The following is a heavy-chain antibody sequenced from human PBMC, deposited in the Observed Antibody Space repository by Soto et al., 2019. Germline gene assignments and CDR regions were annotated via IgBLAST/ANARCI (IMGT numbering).Heavy chain of an antibody. J-gene: IGHJ4*02. V-gene: IGHV4-34*12. D-gene: IGHD3-10*01. CDR2: ILHTGST. CDR3: ARPRDTYGFFPSSY. Sequence: SETLSLTCAVYGGSFSGYFWTWIRQSPGKGLEWIGEILHTGSTNYNPSLKSRVTISVDSSKKQFSLQLSSVTAADTALYYCARPRDTYGFFPSSYWGQGSQVTVSS. CDR1: GGSFSGYF.